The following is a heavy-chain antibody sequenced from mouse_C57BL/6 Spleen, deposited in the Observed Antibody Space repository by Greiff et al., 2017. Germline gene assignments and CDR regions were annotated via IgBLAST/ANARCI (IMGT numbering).Heavy chain of an antibody. Sequence: EVQVVESGGDLVKPGGSLKLSCAASGFTFSSYGMSWVRQTPDKRLEWVATISSGGSYTYYPDSVKGQFTISRDNAKNTLYLQMSSLKSEDTAMYDCARSTMVTPYAMDYWGQGTSVTVSS. CDR3: ARSTMVTPYAMDY. CDR2: ISSGGSYT. D-gene: IGHD2-1*01. CDR1: GFTFSSYG. J-gene: IGHJ4*01. V-gene: IGHV5-6*01.